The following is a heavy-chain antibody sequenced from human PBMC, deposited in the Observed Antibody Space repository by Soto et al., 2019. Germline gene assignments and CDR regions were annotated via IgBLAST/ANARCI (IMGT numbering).Heavy chain of an antibody. Sequence: EVQLVESGGGLVQPGRSLRLSCAASGFTFDDYAMHWVRQAPGKGLEWVSGISWNSGSIGYADSVKGRFTISRDNAKNSLHLQMNRLRAEDTALYYCAKDHCAGSRCYSDYWGQGTLVTVSS. J-gene: IGHJ4*02. D-gene: IGHD2-21*01. CDR1: GFTFDDYA. V-gene: IGHV3-9*01. CDR2: ISWNSGSI. CDR3: AKDHCAGSRCYSDY.